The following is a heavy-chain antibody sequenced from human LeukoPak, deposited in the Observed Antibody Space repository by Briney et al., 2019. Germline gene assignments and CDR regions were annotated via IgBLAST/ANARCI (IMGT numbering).Heavy chain of an antibody. CDR3: AKSFRLGWYEPFDY. CDR1: GFTFSSYG. J-gene: IGHJ4*02. Sequence: GGSLRLSCAASGFTFSSYGMSWVRQAPGKGLEWVSLISWDGGSTYYADSVKGRFTISRDNSKNSLYLQMNSLRAEDTALYYCAKSFRLGWYEPFDYWGQGTLVTVSS. V-gene: IGHV3-43D*03. CDR2: ISWDGGST. D-gene: IGHD6-19*01.